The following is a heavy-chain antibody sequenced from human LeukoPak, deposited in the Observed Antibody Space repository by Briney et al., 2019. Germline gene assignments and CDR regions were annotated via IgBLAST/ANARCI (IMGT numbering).Heavy chain of an antibody. D-gene: IGHD2-15*01. CDR1: GFIFDNFA. Sequence: PAKSLTLSCAAYGFIFDNFAIHWVRQAPGKGLEWVSIVSFDGTNNFYADSVKGRFTVSRDNSKNTVYLHMNSLRPDDTAVYCCARDRNVVGADFDYWGQGTLVTVSS. CDR3: ARDRNVVGADFDY. CDR2: VSFDGTNN. J-gene: IGHJ4*02. V-gene: IGHV3-30*04.